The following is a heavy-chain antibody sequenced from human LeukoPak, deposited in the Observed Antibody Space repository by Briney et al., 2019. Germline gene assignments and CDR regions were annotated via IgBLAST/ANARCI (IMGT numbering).Heavy chain of an antibody. CDR3: ARGYSGYDSTSYTDV. V-gene: IGHV3-7*01. Sequence: GGSLRLSCAASGFTFSSYWMSWVRQAPGKGLEWVANIKQDGSEKYYVDSVKGRFTISRDNSKNTLYLQMNSLRAEDTAVYYCARGYSGYDSTSYTDVWGKGTTVTVSS. J-gene: IGHJ6*03. D-gene: IGHD5-12*01. CDR2: IKQDGSEK. CDR1: GFTFSSYW.